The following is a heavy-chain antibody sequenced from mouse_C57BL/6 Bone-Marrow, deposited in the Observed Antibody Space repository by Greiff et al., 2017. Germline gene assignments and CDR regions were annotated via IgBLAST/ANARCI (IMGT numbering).Heavy chain of an antibody. D-gene: IGHD2-4*01. CDR1: GYSITSDYA. CDR3: AREYDFYFDY. J-gene: IGHJ2*01. V-gene: IGHV3-2*02. CDR2: ISYSGST. Sequence: EVKLMESGPGLVKPSQSLSLTCTVTGYSITSDYAWNWIRQFPGNKLEWMGYISYSGSTSYNPSLKSRISITRDTSNNQFFLQLTSVTTEDTATYYCAREYDFYFDYWGQGTTLTVSS.